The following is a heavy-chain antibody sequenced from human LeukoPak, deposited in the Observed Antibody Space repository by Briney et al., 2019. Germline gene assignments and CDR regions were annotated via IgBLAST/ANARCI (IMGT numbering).Heavy chain of an antibody. Sequence: GGSLRLSCAASGFXFSNAWMSWVRQAPGKGLEWVGRIKSKTDGGTTHYAAPVQGRFTISRDDSKNTLYLQMNSLKTEDTAVYYCTTEYGSGWFYYFDYWGQGTLVTVSS. CDR3: TTEYGSGWFYYFDY. J-gene: IGHJ4*02. V-gene: IGHV3-15*01. CDR2: IKSKTDGGTT. CDR1: GFXFSNAW. D-gene: IGHD6-19*01.